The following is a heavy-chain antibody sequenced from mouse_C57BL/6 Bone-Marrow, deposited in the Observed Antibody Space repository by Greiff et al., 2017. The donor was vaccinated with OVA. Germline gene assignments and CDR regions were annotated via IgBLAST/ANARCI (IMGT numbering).Heavy chain of an antibody. J-gene: IGHJ3*01. Sequence: VKLQQSGAELVRPGASVKLSCKASGYTFTSYGISWVKQRTGQGLEWIGVIYPRSGNTYYNEKFKGKATLTADKSSSTAYMELRSLTSEDSAVYFCAGGYSYEFAYWGQGTLVTVSA. D-gene: IGHD2-12*01. CDR1: GYTFTSYG. CDR3: AGGYSYEFAY. CDR2: IYPRSGNT. V-gene: IGHV1-81*01.